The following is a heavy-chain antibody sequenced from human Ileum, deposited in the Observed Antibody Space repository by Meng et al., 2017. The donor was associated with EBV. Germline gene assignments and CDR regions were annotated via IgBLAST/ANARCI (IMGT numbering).Heavy chain of an antibody. CDR3: ATSRIAKFDR. V-gene: IGHV6-1*01. CDR1: GDSVSIDKTA. CDR2: TYRRSRWYY. Sequence: QLQLQASAPGLVQPSHSLSLSCVISGDSVSIDKTAWNWIRQTPSRGLEWLGRTYRRSRWYYDYALSVKSRINISPDTSKNQVSLQLNSVTDEDTGIYYCATSRIAKFDRWGQGTLVTVSS. J-gene: IGHJ5*02.